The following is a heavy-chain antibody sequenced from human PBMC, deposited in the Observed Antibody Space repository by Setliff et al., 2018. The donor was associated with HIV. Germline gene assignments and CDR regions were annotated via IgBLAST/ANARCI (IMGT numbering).Heavy chain of an antibody. CDR2: IYYTGST. CDR3: VKAVAAPSCFDP. CDR1: NASISRGGFY. V-gene: IGHV4-31*03. D-gene: IGHD2-15*01. J-gene: IGHJ5*02. Sequence: SETLSLTCTVSNASISRGGFYWSWVRQHPGKGLEWIGYIYYTGSTYYNPSLKSRVSITVDTSKNQFSLKLTSVTAADTAVYYCVKAVAAPSCFDPWGQGTLVTVSS.